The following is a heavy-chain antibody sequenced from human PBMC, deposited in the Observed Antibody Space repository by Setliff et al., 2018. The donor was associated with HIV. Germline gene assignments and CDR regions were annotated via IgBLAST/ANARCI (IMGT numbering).Heavy chain of an antibody. Sequence: PSETLSLTCSVSGATISRHFWSWIRQSPGKGLEWIGTIYDSGVTKYNPSLQTRVRVSVDTSKSHLSLSLTSVTPADTAVYYCTRRQWGTSGYYEFFQQWGQGSLVT. J-gene: IGHJ1*01. CDR1: GATISRHF. CDR2: IYDSGVT. D-gene: IGHD3-3*01. CDR3: TRRQWGTSGYYEFFQQ. V-gene: IGHV4-59*11.